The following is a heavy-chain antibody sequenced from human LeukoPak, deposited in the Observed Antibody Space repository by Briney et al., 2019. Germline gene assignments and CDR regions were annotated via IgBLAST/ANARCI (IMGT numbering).Heavy chain of an antibody. CDR1: GHTFTGYY. CDR2: INPNSGGT. Sequence: ASVKVSCKASGHTFTGYYMHWVRQAPGQGLEWMGWINPNSGGTNYAQRFQGRVTMTRDTSISTAYMELSRLRSDDTAVYYCATGLTKLLVAFDIWGQGTMVTVSS. CDR3: ATGLTKLLVAFDI. J-gene: IGHJ3*02. D-gene: IGHD2/OR15-2a*01. V-gene: IGHV1-2*02.